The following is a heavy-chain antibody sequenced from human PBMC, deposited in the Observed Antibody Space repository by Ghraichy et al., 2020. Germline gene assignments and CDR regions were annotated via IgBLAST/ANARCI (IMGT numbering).Heavy chain of an antibody. J-gene: IGHJ6*02. D-gene: IGHD4-11*01. V-gene: IGHV1-69*13. Sequence: SVKVSCKASGGTFSSYAISWVRQAPGQGLEWMGGIIPIFGTANYAQKFQGRVTITADESTSTAYMELSSLRSEDTAVYYCARGSTVTTYPQLGDYYYYGMDVWGQGTTVTVSS. CDR3: ARGSTVTTYPQLGDYYYYGMDV. CDR2: IIPIFGTA. CDR1: GGTFSSYA.